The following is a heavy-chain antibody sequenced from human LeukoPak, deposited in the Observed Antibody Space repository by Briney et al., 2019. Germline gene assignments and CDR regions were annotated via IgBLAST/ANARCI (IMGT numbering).Heavy chain of an antibody. CDR1: GFTVSSNY. CDR3: ALDYYDSSGYP. Sequence: GGSLRLSCAASGFTVSSNYMSWVRQAPGKRLEWVSVIYSGGSTYYADSVKGRFTISRDNSKNTLYLQMNSLRAEDTAVYYCALDYYDSSGYPWGQGTLVTISS. CDR2: IYSGGST. J-gene: IGHJ4*02. D-gene: IGHD3-22*01. V-gene: IGHV3-53*01.